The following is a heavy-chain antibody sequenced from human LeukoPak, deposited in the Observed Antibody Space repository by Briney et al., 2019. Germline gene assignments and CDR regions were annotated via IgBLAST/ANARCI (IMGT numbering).Heavy chain of an antibody. J-gene: IGHJ4*02. CDR3: ARGGEYSSSWYGYDYFDY. CDR2: IKKDGSEK. CDR1: GFTFSSYW. V-gene: IGHV3-7*03. D-gene: IGHD6-13*01. Sequence: GGSLRLSCAASGFTFSSYWMSWVRQAPGKGLEWVANIKKDGSEKYYVDSVKGRFTISRDNAKNSLYLQMNSLRAEDTAVYYCARGGEYSSSWYGYDYFDYWGQGALVTVSS.